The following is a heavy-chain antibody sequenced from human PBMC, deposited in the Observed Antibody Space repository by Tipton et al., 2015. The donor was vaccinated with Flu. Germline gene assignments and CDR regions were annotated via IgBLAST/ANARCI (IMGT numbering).Heavy chain of an antibody. D-gene: IGHD3-10*01. CDR3: SRGVIRGDHSYGFVV. J-gene: IGHJ6*02. CDR1: DGSITGYY. CDR2: ISYTGRP. Sequence: TLSLTCTVSDGSITGYYWSWIRRPPGKGLEYIGFISYTGRPNYNPSLKSRLSISLDASNHQFSLRLRSVSAADSAVYYCSRGVIRGDHSYGFVVWGQGTTVTVSS. V-gene: IGHV4-59*01.